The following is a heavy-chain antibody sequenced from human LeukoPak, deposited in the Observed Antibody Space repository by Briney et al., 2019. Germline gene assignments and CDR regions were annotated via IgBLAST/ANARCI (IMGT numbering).Heavy chain of an antibody. CDR2: INPSGGST. V-gene: IGHV1-46*01. Sequence: ASVKVSCKASGYTFTSYYMHWVRQAPGQGLEWMGIINPSGGSTSYAQKFQGRVLMTRDTSIGTAYMELSSLRSEDTAVYYCASGRDGFTINCAFDIWGQGTMVTVSS. CDR1: GYTFTSYY. J-gene: IGHJ3*02. CDR3: ASGRDGFTINCAFDI. D-gene: IGHD5-24*01.